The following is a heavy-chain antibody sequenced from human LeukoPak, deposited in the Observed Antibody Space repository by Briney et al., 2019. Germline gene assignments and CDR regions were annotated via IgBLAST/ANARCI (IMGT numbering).Heavy chain of an antibody. CDR1: GGSISSDNYY. D-gene: IGHD3-10*01. V-gene: IGHV4-61*02. CDR3: AKHPWFGEFWYSDL. Sequence: SETLSLTFTVSGGSISSDNYYWSWIRQPAGKGLEWFGRIYTSGSTNYNPSLKSRVTMSLDTSKNQFSLNLSSVTAADTAVYYCAKHPWFGEFWYSDLWGRGTLVTVSS. CDR2: IYTSGST. J-gene: IGHJ2*01.